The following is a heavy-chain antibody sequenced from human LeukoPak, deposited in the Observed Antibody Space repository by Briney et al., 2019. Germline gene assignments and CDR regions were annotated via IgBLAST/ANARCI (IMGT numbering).Heavy chain of an antibody. V-gene: IGHV3-23*01. CDR1: GFTFSSYA. CDR3: AKAHRRSGAFDI. D-gene: IGHD3-3*01. J-gene: IGHJ3*02. Sequence: PGGSLRLSCAASGFTFSSYAMNWVRQAPEKGLEWVSTISGRGGSTYYADSVKGRFTISRDNSKNTLYLQMNSLRAEDTAVYYCAKAHRRSGAFDIWGQGTMVTVSS. CDR2: ISGRGGST.